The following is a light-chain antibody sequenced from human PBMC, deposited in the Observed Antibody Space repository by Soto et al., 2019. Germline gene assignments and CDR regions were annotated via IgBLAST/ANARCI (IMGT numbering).Light chain of an antibody. V-gene: IGLV1-40*01. CDR2: GNS. CDR3: QSYDSSLSVV. Sequence: QSVLTQPPSVSGAPGQRVTISCTGSSSNIGAGYDVHWYQQLPGTAPKLLMYGNSNRPSGVPDRFSGSKSGTSASLAITKLQAEDEADYYCQSYDSSLSVVFGGRTKVTVL. CDR1: SSNIGAGYD. J-gene: IGLJ2*01.